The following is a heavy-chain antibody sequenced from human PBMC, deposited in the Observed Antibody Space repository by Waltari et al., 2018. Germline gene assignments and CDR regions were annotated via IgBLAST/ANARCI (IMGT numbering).Heavy chain of an antibody. CDR1: GGSFSGYY. D-gene: IGHD6-19*01. J-gene: IGHJ6*03. Sequence: QVQLLQWGAGLLKPSATLSLTCAVYGGSFSGYYWRWLRQPPGKGLEWLGEINHNASPDYNPSLKSRATISIETSKNQFSLKLDSVTAADTGVYYCARGWLQVAPPYYYYMDVWDRGTAVTVSS. CDR3: ARGWLQVAPPYYYYMDV. V-gene: IGHV4-34*01. CDR2: INHNASP.